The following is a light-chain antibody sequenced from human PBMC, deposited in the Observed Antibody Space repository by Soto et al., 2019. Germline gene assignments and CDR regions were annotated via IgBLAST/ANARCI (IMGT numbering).Light chain of an antibody. CDR2: EVS. V-gene: IGLV2-8*01. CDR1: ISDVGDYNY. CDR3: SSYAGSNNFVV. Sequence: QSALTQPPSASGSPGQSVTIYCTGTISDVGDYNYVSWYQHHPGKAPKLMIYEVSKRPSGVPDRFSGSKSGNTASLTVSGLQADDEADSYCSSYAGSNNFVVFGGGTKLTVL. J-gene: IGLJ2*01.